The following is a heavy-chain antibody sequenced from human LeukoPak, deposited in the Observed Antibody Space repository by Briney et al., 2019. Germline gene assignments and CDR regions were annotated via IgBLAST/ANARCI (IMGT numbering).Heavy chain of an antibody. CDR2: FYYSGTI. CDR1: GGSITSSNYF. J-gene: IGHJ2*01. CDR3: ARQGVVPNKAGWYFDL. D-gene: IGHD3-10*01. V-gene: IGHV4-39*01. Sequence: PSETLSLTCIVSGGSITSSNYFWGWIRQPPGKGLEWIGGFYYSGTIFYSPSLGSRVAISIDTSKNQFSLRLLSVTAADTAVYYCARQGVVPNKAGWYFDLWGRGTLVTVSS.